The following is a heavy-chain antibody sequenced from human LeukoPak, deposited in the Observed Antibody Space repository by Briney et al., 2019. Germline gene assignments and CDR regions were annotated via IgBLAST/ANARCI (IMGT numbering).Heavy chain of an antibody. CDR1: GFSFSSCS. V-gene: IGHV3-30*18. J-gene: IGHJ4*02. CDR3: VKAGYYDSSGYYYYLDY. CDR2: IAKDGTDI. D-gene: IGHD3-22*01. Sequence: GRSLRLSCAASGFSFSSCSMHWVRQTPDKGLEWVAAIAKDGTDIHYVDSVKGRFTISRDNSRNTLYLQMFSLSTEDTAVYYCVKAGYYDSSGYYYYLDYWGQGTLVSVSS.